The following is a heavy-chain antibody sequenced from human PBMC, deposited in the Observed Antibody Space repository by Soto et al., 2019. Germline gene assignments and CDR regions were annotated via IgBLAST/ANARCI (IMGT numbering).Heavy chain of an antibody. CDR3: ARHQPQNNYLDY. D-gene: IGHD2-2*01. V-gene: IGHV1-69*02. J-gene: IGHJ4*02. CDR1: GYTLTGYY. CDR2: IIPILGIA. Sequence: ASVKVSCKASGYTLTGYYMHWVRQAPGQGLEWMGRIIPILGIANYAQKFQGRVTITADKSTSTAYMELSSLRSEDTAVYYCARHQPQNNYLDYWGQGTLVTVSS.